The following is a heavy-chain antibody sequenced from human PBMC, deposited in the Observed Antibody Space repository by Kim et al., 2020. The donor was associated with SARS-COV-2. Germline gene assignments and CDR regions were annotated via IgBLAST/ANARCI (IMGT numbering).Heavy chain of an antibody. Sequence: GGSLRLSCAASGFAAYRFAMNWVRQAPGKGLEWISAITNNNGKTYYQDSVKGRFTISRDESKNIVFLHMNSLRVEDTAVYYCSKDHSSPGRPTFGDWGQG. CDR2: ITNNNGKT. CDR3: SKDHSSPGRPTFGD. CDR1: GFAAYRFA. V-gene: IGHV3-23*01. J-gene: IGHJ4*02.